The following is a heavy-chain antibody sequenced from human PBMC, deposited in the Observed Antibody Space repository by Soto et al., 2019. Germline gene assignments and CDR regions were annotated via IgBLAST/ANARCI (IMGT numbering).Heavy chain of an antibody. CDR3: AGWGGHDYNY. Sequence: EVQLLGSGGGLVQPGGSLRLSCVGSGFTFSTYWMNWVRQVPGKGLEWVANINPDGNVGTYVDSVRGRFTTSRDNAKNSLYLQMNSLRADDTAVYFCAGWGGHDYNYWGQGIMVTVSS. D-gene: IGHD4-4*01. CDR2: INPDGNVG. V-gene: IGHV3-7*03. J-gene: IGHJ4*02. CDR1: GFTFSTYW.